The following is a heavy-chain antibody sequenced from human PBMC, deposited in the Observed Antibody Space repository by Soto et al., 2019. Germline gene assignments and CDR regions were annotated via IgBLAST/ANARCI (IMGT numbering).Heavy chain of an antibody. Sequence: EVQLVQSGAEVKKPGESLMISCKGSGYSFTSYWISWVRQMPGKGLEWMGRIDPSDSYTNYSPSFQGHVTISADKSISTAYLQWSSLKASDPVMYYCARLQAAAGDNDLTFDYWGQGTLVTVSS. CDR2: IDPSDSYT. J-gene: IGHJ4*02. D-gene: IGHD6-13*01. V-gene: IGHV5-10-1*01. CDR3: ARLQAAAGDNDLTFDY. CDR1: GYSFTSYW.